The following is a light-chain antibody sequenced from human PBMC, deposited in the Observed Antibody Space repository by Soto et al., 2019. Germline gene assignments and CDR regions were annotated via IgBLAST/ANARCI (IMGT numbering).Light chain of an antibody. J-gene: IGKJ1*01. CDR1: QSVSSGN. CDR2: GTS. CDR3: QQYGSSPKT. Sequence: DIVLTQSPGTLSLSPGQRATLSCRASQSVSSGNLAWYQQKPGQAPRLLIYGTSNRATGIPDRFSGSGSGTDFTLTIIRLEREDFAVYYCQQYGSSPKTFGQGTKVDI. V-gene: IGKV3-20*01.